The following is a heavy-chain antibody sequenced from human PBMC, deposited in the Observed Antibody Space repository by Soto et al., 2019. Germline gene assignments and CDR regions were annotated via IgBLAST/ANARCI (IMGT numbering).Heavy chain of an antibody. D-gene: IGHD3-22*01. J-gene: IGHJ4*02. V-gene: IGHV1-3*01. CDR1: GYTFTRYA. Sequence: QVQLVQSGAEVKKPGASVQVSCKASGYTFTRYAMHWVRQAPAQRLEWMGWINAGNVNTKYSQKFQGRVTITRDTSASTAYMELGSRRSEDTAVYYCAGDTRVYDSSGYFDYWGQGTLVTVSS. CDR2: INAGNVNT. CDR3: AGDTRVYDSSGYFDY.